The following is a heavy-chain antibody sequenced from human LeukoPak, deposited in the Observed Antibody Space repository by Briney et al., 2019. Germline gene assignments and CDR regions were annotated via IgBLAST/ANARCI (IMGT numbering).Heavy chain of an antibody. V-gene: IGHV3-23*01. CDR1: GFTFTSHA. Sequence: PGGSLRLSCAASGFTFTSHAMNWVRQAPGKGLEWVSAISGSGGSTYYADSVKGRFTISRDNSKNTLYLQMNSLRAEDTAVYYCAKRDLAYCGGDCPADPFDYWGQGTLVTVSS. J-gene: IGHJ4*02. CDR3: AKRDLAYCGGDCPADPFDY. CDR2: ISGSGGST. D-gene: IGHD2-21*02.